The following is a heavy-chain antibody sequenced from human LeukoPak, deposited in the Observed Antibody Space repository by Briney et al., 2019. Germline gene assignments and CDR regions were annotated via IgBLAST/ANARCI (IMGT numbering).Heavy chain of an antibody. J-gene: IGHJ4*02. V-gene: IGHV1-69*01. CDR1: GGTFSSYA. Sequence: SVKVSCKASGGTFSSYAISWVRQAPGQGLEWMGGIIPIFGTANYAQKFQGRVTITADESTSTAYMELSSLRSEDTAVYYCARDLWGDYYDSSGYPFDYWGQGTLVTVSS. CDR2: IIPIFGTA. CDR3: ARDLWGDYYDSSGYPFDY. D-gene: IGHD3-22*01.